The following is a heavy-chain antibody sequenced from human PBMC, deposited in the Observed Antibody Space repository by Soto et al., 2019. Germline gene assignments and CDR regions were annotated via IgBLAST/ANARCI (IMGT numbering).Heavy chain of an antibody. J-gene: IGHJ6*03. CDR3: TRSAYMDV. CDR2: ISSGSSTI. CDR1: GFTFSSYS. D-gene: IGHD2-2*01. V-gene: IGHV3-48*01. Sequence: EVQLVESGGGLVQPGGSLRLSCAASGFTFSSYSMNWVRQAPGKGLEWVSCISSGSSTIYYADSVKGRFTISRDNAKNSLYLQMDSLRAEDTAVYYATRSAYMDVWGTGTTVTVSS.